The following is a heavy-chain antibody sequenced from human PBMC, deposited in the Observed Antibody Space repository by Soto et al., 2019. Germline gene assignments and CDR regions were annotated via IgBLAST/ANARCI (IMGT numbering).Heavy chain of an antibody. CDR1: GFTVTNKY. CDR3: ARVDYGDYGWYFDL. D-gene: IGHD4-17*01. CDR2: IYSGGTT. V-gene: IGHV3-53*01. J-gene: IGHJ2*01. Sequence: CSAAGFTVTNKYMTWVRQAPGKGLEWVSIIYSGGTTSYADSVKGRFTISRDNSKDILYLQMNSLRAEDTAVYYCARVDYGDYGWYFDLGGRGTLVTVSS.